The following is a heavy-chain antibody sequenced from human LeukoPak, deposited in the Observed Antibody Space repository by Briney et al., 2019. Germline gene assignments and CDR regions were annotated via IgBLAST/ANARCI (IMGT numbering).Heavy chain of an antibody. D-gene: IGHD6-13*01. J-gene: IGHJ4*02. CDR2: ISSSGSTI. Sequence: GGSLRLSCAASGFTFSSYEMNWVRQAPGKGLEWVSYISSSGSTIYYADSVKGRSTISRDNAKNSLYLQMNSLRAEDTAVYYCARSTQQLIEVVDYWGQGTLVTVSS. V-gene: IGHV3-48*03. CDR1: GFTFSSYE. CDR3: ARSTQQLIEVVDY.